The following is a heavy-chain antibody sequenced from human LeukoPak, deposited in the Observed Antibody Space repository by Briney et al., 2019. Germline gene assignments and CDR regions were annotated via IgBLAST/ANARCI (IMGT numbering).Heavy chain of an antibody. J-gene: IGHJ4*02. V-gene: IGHV1-18*01. D-gene: IGHD3-22*01. CDR3: ARDYYDSSGDNYFDY. CDR1: GGTFSSYA. Sequence: ASVKVSCKASGGTFSSYAISWVRQAPGQGLEWMGWISAYNGNTNYAQKLQGRVTMTTDTSTSTAYMELRSLRSDDTAVYYCARDYYDSSGDNYFDYWGQGTLVTVSS. CDR2: ISAYNGNT.